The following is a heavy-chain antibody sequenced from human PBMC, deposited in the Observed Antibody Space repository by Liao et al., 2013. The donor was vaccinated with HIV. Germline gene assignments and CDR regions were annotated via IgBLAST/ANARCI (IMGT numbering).Heavy chain of an antibody. Sequence: QVQLQQWGAGLLKPSETLSLTCAVYGGSFSGYYWSWIRQPPGKGLEWIGEINHSGSTNYNPSLESRVTILVDTSKNQFSLKLRSVTAADTAVYYCARGYYGSGSYYGPKTYYYYMTSGAKGPRSPSP. CDR2: INHSGST. J-gene: IGHJ6*03. V-gene: IGHV4-34*01. D-gene: IGHD3-10*01. CDR1: GGSFSGYY. CDR3: ARGYYGSGSYYGPKTYYYYMTS.